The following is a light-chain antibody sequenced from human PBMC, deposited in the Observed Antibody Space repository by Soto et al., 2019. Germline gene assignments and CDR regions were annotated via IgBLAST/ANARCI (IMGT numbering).Light chain of an antibody. J-gene: IGLJ1*01. Sequence: QSALTQPASVSGSPGQSITISCTGTSSDVGGYNYVFWYQQHPGIAPKLLIYGVTNRPSGVSTRFSGSKSGNTASLTISGLQAEDEADYHCSSYTSASTLLYLFGTGTKLTVL. CDR3: SSYTSASTLLYL. CDR1: SSDVGGYNY. CDR2: GVT. V-gene: IGLV2-14*01.